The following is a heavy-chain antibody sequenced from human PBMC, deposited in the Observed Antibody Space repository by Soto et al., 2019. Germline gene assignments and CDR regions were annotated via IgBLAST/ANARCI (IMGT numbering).Heavy chain of an antibody. CDR2: ISAYNGNT. Sequence: ASVKVSCKASGYTFTSYGISWVRQAPGQGLEWMGRISAYNGNTNYAQKLQGRVTMTTDTSTSTAYMELRSLRSDDTAVYYCARDLHSYGDDAFDIWGQGTMVTVSS. D-gene: IGHD5-18*01. J-gene: IGHJ3*02. CDR1: GYTFTSYG. V-gene: IGHV1-18*01. CDR3: ARDLHSYGDDAFDI.